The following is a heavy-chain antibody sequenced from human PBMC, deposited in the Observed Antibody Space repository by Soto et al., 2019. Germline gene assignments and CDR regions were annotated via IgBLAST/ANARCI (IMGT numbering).Heavy chain of an antibody. D-gene: IGHD5-18*01. Sequence: QLQLQESGPGLVKPSETLSLTCTVSGGSISSSSYYWGWIRQPPGKGLEWIGSIYYSGSTYYNPSLKSRVTISVDTSKNQFSLKLSSVTAADTAVYYCARRNRADTAMVTHDYWGQGTLVTVSS. CDR2: IYYSGST. J-gene: IGHJ4*02. CDR1: GGSISSSSYY. CDR3: ARRNRADTAMVTHDY. V-gene: IGHV4-39*01.